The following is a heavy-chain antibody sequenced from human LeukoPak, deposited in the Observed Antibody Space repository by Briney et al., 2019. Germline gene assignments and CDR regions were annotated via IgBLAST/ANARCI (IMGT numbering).Heavy chain of an antibody. Sequence: GGSLRLSCAASGFTFSSYAMSWVRQAPGQGLEWVSTVARGVGSTYYADSAKGRFTISRDTSTDTMYLQMNGLRAEDTAVVYWTRNYPDCRGTNFLLFDYWGQGTLVTVSS. CDR3: TRNYPDCRGTNFLLFDY. CDR1: GFTFSSYA. CDR2: VARGVGST. V-gene: IGHV3-23*01. D-gene: IGHD2-2*01. J-gene: IGHJ4*02.